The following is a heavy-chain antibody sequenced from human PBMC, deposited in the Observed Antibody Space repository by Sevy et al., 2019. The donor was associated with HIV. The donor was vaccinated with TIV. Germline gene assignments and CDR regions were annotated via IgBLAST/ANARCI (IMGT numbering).Heavy chain of an antibody. Sequence: GGSLRLSCAISGFTVNDKYIIWVRQAPGKGLEWVSVIFSSGSTYYAASAKDRFTISRDNSKNTVDLQMNSVRAEDTAVYYCVSLFLSYRSGWSYFDYWGQGTLVTVSS. CDR3: VSLFLSYRSGWSYFDY. CDR2: IFSSGST. J-gene: IGHJ4*02. CDR1: GFTVNDKY. V-gene: IGHV3-66*02. D-gene: IGHD6-19*01.